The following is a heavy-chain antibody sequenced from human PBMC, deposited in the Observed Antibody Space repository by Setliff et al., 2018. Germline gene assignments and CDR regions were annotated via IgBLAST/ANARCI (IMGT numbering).Heavy chain of an antibody. CDR1: GYTFTSYG. Sequence: ASVKVSCKSSGYTFTSYGINWVRQAPGQGLEWMGWINAYAQKFQGRVTMTIETPTSTAYMELRSLRSDDTAVYYCARGPLDFVVTPAAAKFDYWGQGTLVTVSS. J-gene: IGHJ4*02. V-gene: IGHV1-18*01. CDR2: INA. D-gene: IGHD2-2*01. CDR3: ARGPLDFVVTPAAAKFDY.